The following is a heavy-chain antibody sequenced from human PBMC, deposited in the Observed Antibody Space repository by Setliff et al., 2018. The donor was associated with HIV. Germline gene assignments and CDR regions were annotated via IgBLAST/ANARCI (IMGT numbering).Heavy chain of an antibody. Sequence: SVKVSCKASGYTFLGHYIHGVRQAPGQGLEWMGWSNLNSGDTKYAQKFQDRVSLTRDTSLSTAYMELSSLTSDDTAIYYCARDMFEIWERSLAQGYEFDPWGQGSLVTVSS. D-gene: IGHD3-10*02. CDR1: GYTFLGHY. V-gene: IGHV1-2*02. CDR3: ARDMFEIWERSLAQGYEFDP. CDR2: SNLNSGDT. J-gene: IGHJ5*02.